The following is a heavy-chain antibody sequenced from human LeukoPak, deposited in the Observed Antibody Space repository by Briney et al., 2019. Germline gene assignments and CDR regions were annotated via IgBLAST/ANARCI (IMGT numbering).Heavy chain of an antibody. CDR3: ARDHGEQWLVSTRDY. Sequence: SETLSLTCTVSAYSISSGYYWGWIRQPPGKGLEWIGSIYHSGSTYYNPSLKSRVTISVDTSKNQFSLKLSSVTASDTAVYYCARDHGEQWLVSTRDYWGQGTLVTVSS. CDR1: AYSISSGYY. D-gene: IGHD6-19*01. J-gene: IGHJ4*02. CDR2: IYHSGST. V-gene: IGHV4-38-2*02.